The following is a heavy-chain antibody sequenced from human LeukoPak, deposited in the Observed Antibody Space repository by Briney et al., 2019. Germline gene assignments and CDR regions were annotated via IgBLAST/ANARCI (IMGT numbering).Heavy chain of an antibody. V-gene: IGHV3-48*04. CDR1: GFTFSSYS. CDR2: ISSSGSTI. D-gene: IGHD5-12*01. Sequence: GGSLRLSCAASGFTFSSYSMNWVRQAPGKGLEWVSYISSSGSTIYYADSVKGRFTISRDNAKNSLYLQMNSLRAEDTAVYYCARDRAPRGYSGYDAHFDYWGQGTLVTVSS. CDR3: ARDRAPRGYSGYDAHFDY. J-gene: IGHJ4*02.